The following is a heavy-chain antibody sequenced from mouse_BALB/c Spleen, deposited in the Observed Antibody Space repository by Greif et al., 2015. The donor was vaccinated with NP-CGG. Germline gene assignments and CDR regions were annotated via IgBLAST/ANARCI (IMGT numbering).Heavy chain of an antibody. J-gene: IGHJ2*01. CDR2: IYPGDGDT. V-gene: IGHV1-80*01. CDR1: GYAFSSYW. D-gene: IGHD2-1*01. CDR3: PRVGNYYFDY. Sequence: VHLVESGAELVRPGSSVKISCKASGYAFSSYWMNWVKQRPGQGLEWIGQIYPGDGDTNYNGKFKGKATLTADKSSSTAYMQLSSLTSEDSAVYFCPRVGNYYFDYWGQGTTLTVSS.